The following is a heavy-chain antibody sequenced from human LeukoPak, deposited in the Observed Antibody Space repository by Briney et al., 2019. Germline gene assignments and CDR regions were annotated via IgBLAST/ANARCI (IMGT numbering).Heavy chain of an antibody. D-gene: IGHD6-13*01. CDR2: LSGSDDTT. CDR3: AKDMLAATGIAEYFQH. Sequence: GGSLRLSCAASGFTFSSFAMSWVRQAPEKRLEWVSGLSGSDDTTYYADSVKGRFTISRDNSKNTLYLQMNSLRAEDTAVYYCAKDMLAATGIAEYFQHWGQGTLVTVSS. J-gene: IGHJ1*01. CDR1: GFTFSSFA. V-gene: IGHV3-23*01.